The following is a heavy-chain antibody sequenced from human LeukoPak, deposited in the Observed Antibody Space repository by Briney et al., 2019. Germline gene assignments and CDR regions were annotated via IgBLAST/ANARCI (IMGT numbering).Heavy chain of an antibody. J-gene: IGHJ4*02. CDR2: IYYGGST. Sequence: SETLSLTCTVSGGSISSGGYYWSWIRQHPGKGLEWIGYIYYGGSTYSNPSLKSRVTISVDTSKSQFSLNLSSVTAADTAVYYCARDDDMLPEKSHGDYWGQGTLVTVSS. CDR1: GGSISSGGYY. CDR3: ARDDDMLPEKSHGDY. V-gene: IGHV4-31*03. D-gene: IGHD3-9*01.